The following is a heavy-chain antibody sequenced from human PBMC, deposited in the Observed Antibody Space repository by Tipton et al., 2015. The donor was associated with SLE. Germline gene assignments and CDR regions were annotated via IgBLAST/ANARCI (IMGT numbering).Heavy chain of an antibody. D-gene: IGHD3-22*01. CDR2: IYYSGST. V-gene: IGHV4-59*08. J-gene: IGHJ4*02. CDR3: ARGPDSSGYYSDSPRFDY. CDR1: GGSISSYY. Sequence: TLSLTYTVSGGSISSYYWSWIRQPPGKGLEWIGYIYYSGSTNYNPSLKSRVTISVDTSKNQFSLKLNSVTAADTAVYFCARGPDSSGYYSDSPRFDYWGQGTLVTVSS.